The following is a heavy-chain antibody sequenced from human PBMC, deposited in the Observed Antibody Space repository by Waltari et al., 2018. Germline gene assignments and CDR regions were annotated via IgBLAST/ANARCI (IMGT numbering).Heavy chain of an antibody. Sequence: QVQLPESGPGLVTPSATLSLPSPASGGSISRYYWSWLRQPPGQGQEWIGRIYTSWSTNYNPSLKSRGTMSVDTSKNQFSLKLSSVTAADTAVYYCARCENDFWSGAPPGDYYYYMDVWGKGTTVTVSS. J-gene: IGHJ6*03. V-gene: IGHV4-4*07. D-gene: IGHD3-3*01. CDR3: ARCENDFWSGAPPGDYYYYMDV. CDR1: GGSISRYY. CDR2: IYTSWST.